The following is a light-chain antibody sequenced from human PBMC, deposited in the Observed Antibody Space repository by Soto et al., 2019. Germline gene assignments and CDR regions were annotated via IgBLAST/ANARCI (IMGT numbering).Light chain of an antibody. J-gene: IGLJ1*01. V-gene: IGLV1-40*01. CDR1: SSNTGAGYD. Sequence: QSVLTQPPSVSGAPGKRVTISCTGSSSNTGAGYDVHWYQQLPGTAPKLLIYGNSNRPSGVPDRFSGSKSGTSAPLAITGLQAEDEADYYCQSYDSSLSGYVFGTGTKLTVL. CDR2: GNS. CDR3: QSYDSSLSGYV.